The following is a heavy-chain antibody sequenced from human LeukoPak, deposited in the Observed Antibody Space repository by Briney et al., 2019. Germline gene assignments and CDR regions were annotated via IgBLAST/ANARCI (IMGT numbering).Heavy chain of an antibody. D-gene: IGHD5-24*01. CDR3: AHRSLRRWGLEY. Sequence: SGPTLVNPTQILALPQTLSRFSLRTSGVGVGWIRQPPGKALEWLALIYWDDDKSYSPSLKTRLTITKDTSKNQVGLIMTNMDPVATGTYFCAHRSLRRWGLEYGGQGTLVTVSS. CDR2: IYWDDDK. J-gene: IGHJ4*02. V-gene: IGHV2-5*02. CDR1: RFSLRTSGVG.